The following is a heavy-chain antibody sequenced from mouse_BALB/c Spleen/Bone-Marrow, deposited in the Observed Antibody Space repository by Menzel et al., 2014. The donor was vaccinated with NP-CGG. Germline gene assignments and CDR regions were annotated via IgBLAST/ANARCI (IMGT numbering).Heavy chain of an antibody. CDR3: ARSGKVRNAMDY. Sequence: QVQLQQPGARLVRPGVSVKISCKGSGYTFTDHAIHWVKRSHAKSLEWIGVISGYYGDAIYNQKFKGKATMTVDKSSSTAYMELARLTSEDSAIYYCARSGKVRNAMDYWGQGPSVTVSS. V-gene: IGHV1S137*01. J-gene: IGHJ4*01. CDR1: GYTFTDHA. CDR2: ISGYYGDA. D-gene: IGHD2-14*01.